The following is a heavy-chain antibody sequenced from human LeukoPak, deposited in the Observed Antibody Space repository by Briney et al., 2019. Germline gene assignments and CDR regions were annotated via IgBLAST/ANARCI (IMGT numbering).Heavy chain of an antibody. CDR3: AKYYYDSGSYPDS. CDR1: GFTFSNYA. D-gene: IGHD3-10*01. V-gene: IGHV3-23*01. CDR2: IRGSGGDT. J-gene: IGHJ4*02. Sequence: GGSLRLSCAASGFTFSNYAMSWVRQAPGKGLGWVSTIRGSGGDTCYADSVRGRFTISRDNSKNTLYLQMSSLRAEDTAVYYCAKYYYDSGSYPDSWGQGTLVTVSS.